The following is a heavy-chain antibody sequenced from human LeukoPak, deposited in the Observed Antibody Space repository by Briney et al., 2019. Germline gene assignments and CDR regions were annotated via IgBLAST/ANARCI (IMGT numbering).Heavy chain of an antibody. CDR3: ARDLTTLWFDP. J-gene: IGHJ5*02. CDR1: GFTVSSNY. V-gene: IGHV3-66*01. Sequence: PGGSLRLSCAASGFTVSSNYMSWVRQAPGKGLEWVSVIYSGGSTYYADSVKGRFTISRDNSKNTLYLQMNSLRAEDTAVYYCARDLTTLWFDPWGQGTLVTVSS. D-gene: IGHD4-17*01. CDR2: IYSGGST.